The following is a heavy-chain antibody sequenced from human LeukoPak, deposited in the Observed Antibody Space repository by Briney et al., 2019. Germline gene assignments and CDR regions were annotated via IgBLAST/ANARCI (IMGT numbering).Heavy chain of an antibody. J-gene: IGHJ4*02. CDR2: ISSSSSYT. Sequence: TGGSLRLSCAASGFTFSDYYMSWIRQAPGKGLEWVSYISSSSSYTNYADSVKGRFTISRDNAKNSLYLQMNSLRAEDTAVYYCARDLLDDTYYFDYWGQGTLVTVSS. D-gene: IGHD1-1*01. CDR3: ARDLLDDTYYFDY. CDR1: GFTFSDYY. V-gene: IGHV3-11*05.